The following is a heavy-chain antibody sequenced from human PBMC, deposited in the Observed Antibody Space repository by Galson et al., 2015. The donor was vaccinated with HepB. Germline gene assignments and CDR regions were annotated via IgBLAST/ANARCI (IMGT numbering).Heavy chain of an antibody. J-gene: IGHJ4*02. Sequence: LSLTCSVSGDSISSRTYYWGWIRQTPGKGLEWIGSIYYSGTTHYSPSLKSRATISVDTSRRQFSLNLSSVTAADTAVYYCSIIDFGHSDYWGQGILVTVSS. CDR3: SIIDFGHSDY. V-gene: IGHV4-39*01. CDR2: IYYSGTT. D-gene: IGHD3-16*02. CDR1: GDSISSRTYY.